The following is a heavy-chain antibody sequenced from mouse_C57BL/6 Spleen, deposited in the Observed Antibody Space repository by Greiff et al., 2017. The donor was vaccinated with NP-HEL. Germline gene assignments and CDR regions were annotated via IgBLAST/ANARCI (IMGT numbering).Heavy chain of an antibody. CDR1: GYAFSSSW. CDR3: ARVDWSYAMDY. Sequence: QVQLQQSGPELVKPGASVKISCKASGYAFSSSWMNWVKQRPGKGLEWIGRIYPGDGDTNYNGKFKGKATLTADKSSSTAYMQLSSLTSEDSAVYVCARVDWSYAMDYWGQGTSVTVSS. V-gene: IGHV1-82*01. J-gene: IGHJ4*01. CDR2: IYPGDGDT. D-gene: IGHD4-1*01.